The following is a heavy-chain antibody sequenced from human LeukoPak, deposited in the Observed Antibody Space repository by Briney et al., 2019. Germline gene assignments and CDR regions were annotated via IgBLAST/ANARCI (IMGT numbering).Heavy chain of an antibody. CDR3: ARGILITFGGSLDY. Sequence: PGGSLRLSCAASGFTFSSYWMHWVRQAPGKGLVWVSRINSDGSSTSYADSVKGRFTISRDNAKNTLYLQMNSLRAEDTAVYYCARGILITFGGSLDYWGQGTRVTVSS. V-gene: IGHV3-74*01. J-gene: IGHJ4*02. D-gene: IGHD3-16*01. CDR2: INSDGSST. CDR1: GFTFSSYW.